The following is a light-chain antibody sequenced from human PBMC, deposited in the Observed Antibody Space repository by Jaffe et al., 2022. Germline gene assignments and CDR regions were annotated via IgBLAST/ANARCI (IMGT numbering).Light chain of an antibody. J-gene: IGKJ2*01. CDR1: QSVSNSY. Sequence: EIVLTQSPGTLSLSPGERATLSCRASQSVSNSYVAWYQQKPGQAPRLLIYGASSRATGIPDRFSGSGSGTDFTLTISRLEPEDFAVYYCQQYGSSPLYTFGQGTKLEIK. V-gene: IGKV3-20*01. CDR3: QQYGSSPLYT. CDR2: GAS.